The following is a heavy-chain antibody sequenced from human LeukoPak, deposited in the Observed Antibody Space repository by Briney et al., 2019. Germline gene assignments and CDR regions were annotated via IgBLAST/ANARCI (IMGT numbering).Heavy chain of an antibody. CDR1: GGSLSSGSSY. D-gene: IGHD1-1*01. J-gene: IGHJ4*02. V-gene: IGHV4-31*03. Sequence: SETVSLTCTVSGGSLSSGSSYWSWIRQHPGKGLDWIGYIFYTGSTYYNPSLNSRINISVVTSKNQFSLQLSSVTAADTAVYYCARVGIISEPTATFYFDYWGQGTLVTVSS. CDR2: IFYTGST. CDR3: ARVGIISEPTATFYFDY.